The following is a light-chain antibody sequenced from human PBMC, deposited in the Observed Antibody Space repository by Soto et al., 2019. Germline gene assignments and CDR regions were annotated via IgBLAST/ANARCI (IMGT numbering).Light chain of an antibody. Sequence: QSVLTQPPSASGSPGQSVTICCTGTSXDVGGYIFVSWYQQHPGKAPKLMIYDVNKRPSGVPDRFSGSKSDNTASLTVSGLQAEDEADYYCVSYAGGTYVFGTGTKVTVL. V-gene: IGLV2-8*01. J-gene: IGLJ1*01. CDR1: SXDVGGYIF. CDR2: DVN. CDR3: VSYAGGTYV.